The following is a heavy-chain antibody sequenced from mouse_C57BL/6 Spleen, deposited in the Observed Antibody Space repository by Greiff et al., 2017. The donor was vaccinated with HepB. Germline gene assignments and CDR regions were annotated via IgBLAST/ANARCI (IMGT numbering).Heavy chain of an antibody. CDR1: GYTFTSYW. Sequence: QVQLQQPGAELVRPGASVKMSCKASGYTFTSYWITWVKQRPGQGLEWIGDIYPGSGSTNYNEKFKSKATLTVDTSSSTAYMQLSSLTSEDSAVYYGARYYYGSSYYAMDDWGQGTSVTVSS. CDR2: IYPGSGST. CDR3: ARYYYGSSYYAMDD. J-gene: IGHJ4*01. V-gene: IGHV1-55*01. D-gene: IGHD1-1*01.